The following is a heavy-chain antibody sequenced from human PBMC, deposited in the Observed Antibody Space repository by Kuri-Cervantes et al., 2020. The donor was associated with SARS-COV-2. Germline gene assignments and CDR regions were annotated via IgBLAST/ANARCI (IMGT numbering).Heavy chain of an antibody. V-gene: IGHV1-18*04. CDR2: ISAYNGNT. CDR3: ARDGESTGYYDSSGYPDY. Sequence: ASVKVSCKTSGYIFISYGIRWVRQAPGQGLEWMGRISAYNGNTKHAQDLQGRVTMATDTSTSTVYMELRSLTSDDTAVYYCARDGESTGYYDSSGYPDYWGQGTLVTVSS. J-gene: IGHJ4*02. D-gene: IGHD3-22*01. CDR1: GYIFISYG.